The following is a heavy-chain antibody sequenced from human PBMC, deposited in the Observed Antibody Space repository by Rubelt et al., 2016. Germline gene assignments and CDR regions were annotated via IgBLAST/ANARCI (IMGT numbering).Heavy chain of an antibody. D-gene: IGHD3-3*01. V-gene: IGHV1-46*01. CDR2: INPSGGST. Sequence: QVQLVQSGAEVKKPGASVKVSCKASGYTFTSYYMHWVRQAPGQGLEWMGIINPSGGSTSYGQKFQGRVTRTRDTSTSSVYMELSSLRSEDTAVYYCARSPRYDFEDNWFDPWGQGTLVTVSS. J-gene: IGHJ5*02. CDR1: GYTFTSYY. CDR3: ARSPRYDFEDNWFDP.